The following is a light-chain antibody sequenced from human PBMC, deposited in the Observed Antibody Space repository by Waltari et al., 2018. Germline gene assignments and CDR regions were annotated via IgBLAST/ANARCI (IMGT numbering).Light chain of an antibody. Sequence: EIVLTPSPGTLSLSPGARALISCRASHSVSSRYLAWYQQKPGQAPRLLIYGASSRATGIPDRFSGSGSGTDFTLTINTLEPEDSAMYYCQQYGSSPWTFGHGTRMEIK. J-gene: IGKJ1*01. CDR1: HSVSSRY. CDR2: GAS. V-gene: IGKV3-20*01. CDR3: QQYGSSPWT.